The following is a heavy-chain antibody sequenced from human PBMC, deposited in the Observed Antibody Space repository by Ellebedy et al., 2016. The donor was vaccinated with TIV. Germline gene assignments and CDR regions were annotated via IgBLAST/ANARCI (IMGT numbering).Heavy chain of an antibody. CDR1: GGSINSTHHY. CDR2: IFHSGST. D-gene: IGHD2/OR15-2a*01. Sequence: GSLRLSXTVSGGSINSTHHYWAWIRQPPGKGLEWIGSIFHSGSTYYSPSLKGRLTMSRDTSKNQFSLKLRSVTATDTAVYYCARERGTVNPIRELNQTPRNSWYFDVWGRGTLVTVSS. V-gene: IGHV4-39*07. J-gene: IGHJ2*01. CDR3: ARERGTVNPIRELNQTPRNSWYFDV.